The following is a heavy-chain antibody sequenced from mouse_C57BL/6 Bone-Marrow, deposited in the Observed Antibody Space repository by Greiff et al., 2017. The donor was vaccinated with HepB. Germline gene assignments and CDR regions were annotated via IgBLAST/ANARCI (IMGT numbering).Heavy chain of an antibody. J-gene: IGHJ3*01. CDR3: IILRGFAY. V-gene: IGHV6-3*01. Sequence: EVKLEESGGGLVQPGGSMKLSCVASGFTFSNYWMNWVRQSPEKGLEWVAQIRLKSDNYATHYAESVKGRFTISRDDSKSSVYLQMNNLRAEDTGIYYCIILRGFAYWGQGTLVTVSA. CDR2: IRLKSDNYAT. CDR1: GFTFSNYW. D-gene: IGHD1-1*01.